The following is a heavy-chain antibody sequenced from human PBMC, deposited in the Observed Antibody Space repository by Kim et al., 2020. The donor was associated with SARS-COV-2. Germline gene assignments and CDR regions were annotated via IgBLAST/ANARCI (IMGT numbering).Heavy chain of an antibody. J-gene: IGHJ3*02. V-gene: IGHV4-39*01. Sequence: SETLSLTCTVSGGSISSSSYYWGWIRQPPGKGLEWIGSIYYSGSTYYNPSLKSRVTISVDTSKNQFSLKLSSVTAADTAVYYCARHPPVRGIPKASAFDIWGQGTMVTVSS. CDR2: IYYSGST. CDR3: ARHPPVRGIPKASAFDI. D-gene: IGHD2-15*01. CDR1: GGSISSSSYY.